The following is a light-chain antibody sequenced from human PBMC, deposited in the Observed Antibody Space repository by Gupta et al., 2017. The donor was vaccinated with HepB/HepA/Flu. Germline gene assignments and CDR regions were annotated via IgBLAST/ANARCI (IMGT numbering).Light chain of an antibody. Sequence: EIVLTQSPATLSLSPGERATLSCMVSQSVRSYLAWYQQKPGQAPRLLIYDASNMATGTPARSSGSGSGIGXTLTISXREQGDFTVYYFQLRSKWAPLTFGXGTKVEIK. V-gene: IGKV3-11*01. J-gene: IGKJ4*01. CDR1: QSVRSY. CDR2: DAS. CDR3: QLRSKWAPLT.